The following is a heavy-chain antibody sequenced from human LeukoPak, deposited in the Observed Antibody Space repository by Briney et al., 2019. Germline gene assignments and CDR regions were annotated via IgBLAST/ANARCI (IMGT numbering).Heavy chain of an antibody. Sequence: GASVRVSCKASGGTFSSYAISGVGQAPGKGREGRGWIILILGIANYAQTFKGRVTITADKSTSTAYMELSSLRSEDTAVYYCARAGYYGSGSYYNDYWGQGTLVTVSS. CDR2: IILILGIA. CDR3: ARAGYYGSGSYYNDY. V-gene: IGHV1-69*04. CDR1: GGTFSSYA. D-gene: IGHD3-10*01. J-gene: IGHJ4*02.